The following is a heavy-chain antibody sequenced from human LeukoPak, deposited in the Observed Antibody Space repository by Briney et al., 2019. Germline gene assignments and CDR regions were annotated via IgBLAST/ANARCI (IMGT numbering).Heavy chain of an antibody. V-gene: IGHV4-4*02. J-gene: IGHJ4*02. CDR2: IYHSGST. CDR3: ARDLQGYCSGGSCRDY. CDR1: GGSISSSNW. Sequence: SGTLSLTCAVSGGSISSSNWWSWVRQPPGKGLEWIGEIYHSGSTNYNPSLKSRVTISVDKSKNQFSLKLSSVTAADTAVYYCARDLQGYCSGGSCRDYWGQGTLVTVSS. D-gene: IGHD2-15*01.